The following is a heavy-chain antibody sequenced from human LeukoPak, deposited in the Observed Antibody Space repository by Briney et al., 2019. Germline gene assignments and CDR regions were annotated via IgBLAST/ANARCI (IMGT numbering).Heavy chain of an antibody. D-gene: IGHD3-10*01. CDR2: IYTSGST. Sequence: PSETLSLTCTVSGGSISRGSYYWSWIRQPAGKGLEWIGRIYTSGSTNYNPSLKSRVTISVDTSKNQFSLKLSSVTAADTAVYYCARAGPFGNWFDPWGQGTLVTVSS. J-gene: IGHJ5*02. CDR3: ARAGPFGNWFDP. CDR1: GGSISRGSYY. V-gene: IGHV4-61*02.